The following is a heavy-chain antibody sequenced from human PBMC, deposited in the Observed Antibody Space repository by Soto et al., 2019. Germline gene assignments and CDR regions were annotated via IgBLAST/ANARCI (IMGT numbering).Heavy chain of an antibody. V-gene: IGHV4-34*01. D-gene: IGHD2-15*01. CDR3: ARRRVVVVAATHNWFDP. CDR2: INHSGST. J-gene: IGHJ5*02. CDR1: GGSFSGYY. Sequence: QVQLQQWGAGLFKPSETLSLTCAVYGGSFSGYYWSWIRQPPGKGLEWIGEINHSGSTNYNPSLKSRVTISVDTSKNQFSLKLSSVTAADTAVYYCARRRVVVVAATHNWFDPWGQGTLVTVSS.